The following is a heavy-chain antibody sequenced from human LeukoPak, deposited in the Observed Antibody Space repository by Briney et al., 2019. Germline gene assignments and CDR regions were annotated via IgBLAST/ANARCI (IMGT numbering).Heavy chain of an antibody. V-gene: IGHV1-2*02. CDR1: GYTFTAHY. CDR2: INPESCVT. CDR3: ARVKDYSSAWGADY. J-gene: IGHJ4*02. Sequence: ASLQVSCKASGYTFTAHYMHWVRQAPGQGLEWMGWINPESCVTACAQRFQGTVTMTRDTSISTAYMELSTLRSDDTAVYYCARVKDYSSAWGADYWGQGTLVTVSS. D-gene: IGHD6-19*01.